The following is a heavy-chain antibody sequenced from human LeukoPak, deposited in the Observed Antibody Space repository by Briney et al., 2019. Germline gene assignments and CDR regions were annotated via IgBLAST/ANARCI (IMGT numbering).Heavy chain of an antibody. V-gene: IGHV3-23*01. CDR2: ISGSGGST. Sequence: GGSLRLSCAASGFTFSSYAMSLVRQAPGKGLEWVSAISGSGGSTYYADSVKGRFTISRDNSKNTLYLQMNSLRAEDTAVYYCAKADSNYYDSSGYYYVGYWGQGTLVTVSS. CDR3: AKADSNYYDSSGYYYVGY. CDR1: GFTFSSYA. J-gene: IGHJ4*02. D-gene: IGHD3-22*01.